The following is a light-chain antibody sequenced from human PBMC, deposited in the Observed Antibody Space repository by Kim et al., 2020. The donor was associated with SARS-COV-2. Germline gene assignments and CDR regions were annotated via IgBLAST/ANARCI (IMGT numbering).Light chain of an antibody. CDR2: EGD. CDR3: SSYAGSTTFAL. Sequence: QSITRSCAGARSNIGTSSLISWYRHLPGKAPKLIIYEGDKRPSGVSLRFSGSKSGNTASLTISGLQAEDEADYFCSSYAGSTTFALFGGGTQLTVL. CDR1: RSNIGTSSL. J-gene: IGLJ2*01. V-gene: IGLV2-23*03.